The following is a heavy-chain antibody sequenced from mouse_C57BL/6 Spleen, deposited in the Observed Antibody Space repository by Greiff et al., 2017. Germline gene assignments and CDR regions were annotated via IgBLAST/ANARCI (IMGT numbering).Heavy chain of an antibody. CDR2: ISYDGSN. D-gene: IGHD1-1*01. Sequence: DVKLVESGPGLVKPSQSLSLTCSVTGYSITSGYYWNWIRQFPGNKLEWMGYISYDGSNNYNPSLKNRISITRYTSKNQFFLKLNSVTTEDTATYYCAREGLYYGSSYYFDYWGQGTTLTVSS. CDR1: GYSITSGYY. V-gene: IGHV3-6*01. J-gene: IGHJ2*01. CDR3: AREGLYYGSSYYFDY.